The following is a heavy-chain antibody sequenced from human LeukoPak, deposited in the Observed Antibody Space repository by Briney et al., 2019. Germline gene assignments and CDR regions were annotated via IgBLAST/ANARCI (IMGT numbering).Heavy chain of an antibody. Sequence: GGSLRLSCTASGFTVSSSYMTWVRQAPGKGLEWVSLIYSGGGTFYADSVKGRFTISRHNFENTLYLQMNNLRAEDTAVYYCARVGVGTVAGNYLDDWGQGTLVTVSS. CDR3: ARVGVGTVAGNYLDD. V-gene: IGHV3-53*04. CDR1: GFTVSSSY. CDR2: IYSGGGT. D-gene: IGHD6-19*01. J-gene: IGHJ4*02.